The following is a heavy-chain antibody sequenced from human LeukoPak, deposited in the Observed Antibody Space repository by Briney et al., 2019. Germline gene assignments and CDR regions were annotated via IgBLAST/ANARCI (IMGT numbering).Heavy chain of an antibody. CDR1: KFTFSHYG. CDR3: VKEYHSRGFGAYFDY. CDR2: ISSDGSIK. J-gene: IGHJ4*02. V-gene: IGHV3-30*18. D-gene: IGHD3-3*01. Sequence: GGSLRLSCTASKFTFSHYGMQWVRQAPGKGLKWVAVISSDGSIKVYADSVKGRFTLSRDNSINTVDLQMNSPRAEDTAVYYCVKEYHSRGFGAYFDYWGQGTLVTVSS.